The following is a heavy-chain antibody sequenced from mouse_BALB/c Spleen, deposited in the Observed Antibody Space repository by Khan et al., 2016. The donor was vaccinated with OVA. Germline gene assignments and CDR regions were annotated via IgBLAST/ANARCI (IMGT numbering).Heavy chain of an antibody. D-gene: IGHD2-1*01. CDR3: DSGNIDY. V-gene: IGHV1-7*01. J-gene: IGHJ2*01. Sequence: QVQLVESGPELVKPGASVKMSCTASGYTFTSYWMHWIKQRPGQGLEWIGYINPTSGYTNYNQKFKDKATFTADKSSSTAYMQLSSLTSDDSAAYYCDSGNIDYWGQGTALTVSS. CDR2: INPTSGYT. CDR1: GYTFTSYW.